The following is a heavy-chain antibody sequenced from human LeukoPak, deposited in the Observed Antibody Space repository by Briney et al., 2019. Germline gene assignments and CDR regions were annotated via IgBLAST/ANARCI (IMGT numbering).Heavy chain of an antibody. D-gene: IGHD3-22*01. J-gene: IGHJ3*02. V-gene: IGHV4-39*07. CDR3: ARLSGITMIVVVISDAFDI. CDR2: IYYSGST. CDR1: GGSISSSSYY. Sequence: SETLSLTCTVSGGSISSSSYYWGWICQPPGKGLEWIGSIYYSGSTYYNPSLKSRVTISVDTSKNQFSLKLSSVTAADTAVYYCARLSGITMIVVVISDAFDIWGQGTMVTVPS.